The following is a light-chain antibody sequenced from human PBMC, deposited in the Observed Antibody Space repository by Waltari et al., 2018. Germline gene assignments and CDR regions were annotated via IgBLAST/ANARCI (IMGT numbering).Light chain of an antibody. V-gene: IGKV4-1*01. CDR1: QSLLYSSNNKNY. Sequence: DIVLTQSPDPLAVSLGERATIHCKSSQSLLYSSNNKNYLAWYQQKPGQPPKLLIYCASTRESGVPDRFSGSGSGTDFTLTISSLQAEDVAVYYCQQYYSTPYTFGQGTKLEIK. J-gene: IGKJ2*01. CDR2: CAS. CDR3: QQYYSTPYT.